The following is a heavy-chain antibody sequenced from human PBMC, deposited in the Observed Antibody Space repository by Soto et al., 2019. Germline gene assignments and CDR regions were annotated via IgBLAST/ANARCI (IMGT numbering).Heavy chain of an antibody. D-gene: IGHD6-6*01. J-gene: IGHJ3*02. CDR2: ISWNSGSI. V-gene: IGHV3-9*01. Sequence: GGSLILSCAASGFTFYDYAMHWVRQAPGKGLEWVSGISWNSGSIGYADSVKGRFTISRDNAKNSLYLQMNSLRAEDTALYYCAKDRSSSAAFDIWGQGTMVTVSS. CDR1: GFTFYDYA. CDR3: AKDRSSSAAFDI.